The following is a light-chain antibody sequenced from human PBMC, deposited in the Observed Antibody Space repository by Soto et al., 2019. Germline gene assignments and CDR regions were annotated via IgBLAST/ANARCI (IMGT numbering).Light chain of an antibody. V-gene: IGLV2-8*01. J-gene: IGLJ2*01. Sequence: QSALTQPPSASGSPGQSVTISCTGTSSDVGGYNYVSWYQQHPGKAPKLMIYEVSKRPSGVPDRFSGFKSGNTASLTVSGLQAEDEADYYCSSSAGSNNLVFGGGTKLTVL. CDR3: SSSAGSNNLV. CDR2: EVS. CDR1: SSDVGGYNY.